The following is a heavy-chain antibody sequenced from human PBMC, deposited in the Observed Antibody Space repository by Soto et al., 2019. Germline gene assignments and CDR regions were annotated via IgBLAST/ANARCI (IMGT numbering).Heavy chain of an antibody. Sequence: QVTVKESGPVLVKPTETLTLTCTVSGFSLSNAGLGVSWIRQPPGKALEWLAHIFSNDEKSYSTSLKSRLTISKDTSKSHVVLTMTNMDPVDTATYYCASSYSTSWYWFASWGQGTLVTVSS. CDR2: IFSNDEK. D-gene: IGHD6-13*01. J-gene: IGHJ5*01. V-gene: IGHV2-26*01. CDR3: ASSYSTSWYWFAS. CDR1: GFSLSNAGLG.